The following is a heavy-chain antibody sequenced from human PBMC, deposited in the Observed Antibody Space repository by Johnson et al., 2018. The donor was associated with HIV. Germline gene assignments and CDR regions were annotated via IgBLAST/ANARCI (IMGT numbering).Heavy chain of an antibody. CDR2: ISSSGRSI. V-gene: IGHV3-11*04. CDR1: GFRFSDHY. J-gene: IGHJ3*02. Sequence: QVQLVESGGGLVKPGGSLRLSCAASGFRFSDHYMSWIRQAPGKGLEWVSDISSSGRSIYYADSVKGRFTISRDNAKNSLFLQMNSLRVEDTAVYYCAREDLLTLTNTGAFDIWGQGTMVTVSS. D-gene: IGHD2-8*01. CDR3: AREDLLTLTNTGAFDI.